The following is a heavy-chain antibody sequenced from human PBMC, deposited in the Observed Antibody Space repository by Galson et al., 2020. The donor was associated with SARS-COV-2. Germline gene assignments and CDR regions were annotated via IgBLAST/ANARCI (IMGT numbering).Heavy chain of an antibody. J-gene: IGHJ3*02. V-gene: IGHV4-30-2*01. CDR2: ISHSGGT. CDR1: GTYISSGSNS. D-gene: IGHD4-17*01. Sequence: SETLSLTCAVSGTYISSGSNSWNWIRQPTGKGLEWIGYISHSGGTYYNPSLKSRVTISGDRSKNQFSLRLSSVTAADTAVYYCARLHYGEYAPEAFDIWGPGTRVTVAS. CDR3: ARLHYGEYAPEAFDI.